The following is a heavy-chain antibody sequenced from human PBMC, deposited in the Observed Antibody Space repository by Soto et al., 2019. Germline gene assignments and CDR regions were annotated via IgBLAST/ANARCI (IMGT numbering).Heavy chain of an antibody. CDR3: ARDQRGGSYYYYGMDV. J-gene: IGHJ6*02. Sequence: GGSLRLSCAASGFTFSSYSMNWVRQAPGKGLEWVSSISSSSSYIYYADSVKGRFTISRDNAKNSLYLQMNNLRAEETAVYYCARDQRGGSYYYYGMDVWGQGTTVTVSS. D-gene: IGHD3-16*01. CDR2: ISSSSSYI. CDR1: GFTFSSYS. V-gene: IGHV3-21*01.